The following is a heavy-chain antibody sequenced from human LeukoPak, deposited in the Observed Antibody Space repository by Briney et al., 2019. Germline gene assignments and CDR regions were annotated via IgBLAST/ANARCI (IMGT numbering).Heavy chain of an antibody. J-gene: IGHJ4*02. CDR2: INTKTGNP. CDR3: AKGGWVAVTGMDS. D-gene: IGHD6-19*01. Sequence: ASVKVSCKASGYTLTGHAMNWVRQAPGQGPEWMGYINTKTGNPTYAQGFTGRFVSSLDTSVSTAYLQISSLKPEDTGVYYCAKGGWVAVTGMDSWGQGTLVTVSS. V-gene: IGHV7-4-1*02. CDR1: GYTLTGHA.